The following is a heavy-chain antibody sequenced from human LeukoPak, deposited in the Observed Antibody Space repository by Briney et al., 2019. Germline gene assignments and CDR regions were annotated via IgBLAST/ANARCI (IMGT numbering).Heavy chain of an antibody. CDR2: ISSSSDPI. D-gene: IGHD3-22*01. CDR1: GFTFNGYS. V-gene: IGHV3-48*01. J-gene: IGHJ4*02. Sequence: GGSLRLSCAASGFTFNGYSMNWVRQAPGKGLEWVSYISSSSDPIYYADSVKGRFTISRDNAKNSLYLEMNSLRAEDTAVYYCAKRGGSGYFYQFDYWGQGTLVTVSS. CDR3: AKRGGSGYFYQFDY.